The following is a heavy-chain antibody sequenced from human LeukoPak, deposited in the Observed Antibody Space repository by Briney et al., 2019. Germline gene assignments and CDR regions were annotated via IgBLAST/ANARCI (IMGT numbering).Heavy chain of an antibody. J-gene: IGHJ1*01. V-gene: IGHV3-21*01. CDR1: GFTFGSYS. CDR2: ISSSSSYI. D-gene: IGHD2-8*01. CDR3: ARGEGYCTNGVCLGYFQH. Sequence: GGSLRLSCAASGFTFGSYSMNWVRQAPGKGLEWVSSISSSSSYIYYADSVKGRFTISRDNAKNSLYLQMNSLRAEDTAVYYCARGEGYCTNGVCLGYFQHWGQGTLVTVSS.